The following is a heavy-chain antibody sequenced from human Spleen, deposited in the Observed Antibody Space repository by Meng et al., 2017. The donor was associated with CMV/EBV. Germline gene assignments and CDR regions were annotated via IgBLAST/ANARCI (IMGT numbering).Heavy chain of an antibody. D-gene: IGHD1-1*01. CDR3: ARDRTGLDNGNDVYYYGMDV. CDR1: GFTVSSNY. V-gene: IGHV3-53*01. J-gene: IGHJ6*02. Sequence: GGSLRLSCAASGFTVSSNYMSWVRQAPGKGLEWVSVIYSGGSTYYADSVKGRFTISRDNSKNTLYLQMNSLRAEDTAVYYCARDRTGLDNGNDVYYYGMDVWGQGTTVTVSS. CDR2: IYSGGST.